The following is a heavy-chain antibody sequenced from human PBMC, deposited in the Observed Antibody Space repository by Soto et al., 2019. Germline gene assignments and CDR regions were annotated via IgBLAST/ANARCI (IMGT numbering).Heavy chain of an antibody. D-gene: IGHD5-12*01. V-gene: IGHV4-39*01. CDR2: IYYSGST. Sequence: QLQLKESGPGLVKPSETLSLTCTVSGGSISSSSYYWGSIRQPPGKGLEWIGSIYYSGSTYYNPSLKSRVTISVDTSKNQFSLKLSSVTAADMAVYYCARGEAQRWLQFFDYWGQGTLVTVSS. J-gene: IGHJ4*02. CDR1: GGSISSSSYY. CDR3: ARGEAQRWLQFFDY.